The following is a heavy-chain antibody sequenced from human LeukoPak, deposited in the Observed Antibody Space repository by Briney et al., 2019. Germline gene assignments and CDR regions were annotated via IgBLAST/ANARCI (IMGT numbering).Heavy chain of an antibody. J-gene: IGHJ4*02. CDR2: INHSGST. Sequence: SETLSLXCAIYGGSFSGYHWGRSPRTPGKGLEWIGEINHSGSTNYNPSLKSRVAISVDTTKNQFSLKLSSVTAADTAVYYCARGSRQIVVVILDYWGQGTLVTVSS. V-gene: IGHV4-34*01. CDR3: ARGSRQIVVVILDY. D-gene: IGHD2-21*01. CDR1: GGSFSGYH.